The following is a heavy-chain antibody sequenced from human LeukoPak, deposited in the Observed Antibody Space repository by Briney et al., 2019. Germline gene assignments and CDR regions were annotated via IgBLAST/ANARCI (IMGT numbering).Heavy chain of an antibody. J-gene: IGHJ4*02. D-gene: IGHD3-10*01. CDR3: ARAYGSGSYSDY. Sequence: ASVKVSCKASGYTFTSYGISWVRQAPGQGLEWMGWISAYNGNTNYAQKLQGRVTMTTDTSTSTAYVELRSLRSDDTAVYYCARAYGSGSYSDYWGQGTLVTVSS. CDR2: ISAYNGNT. V-gene: IGHV1-18*01. CDR1: GYTFTSYG.